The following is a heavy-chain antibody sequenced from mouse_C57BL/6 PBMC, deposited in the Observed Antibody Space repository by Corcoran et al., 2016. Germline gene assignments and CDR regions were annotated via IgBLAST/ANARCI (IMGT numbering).Heavy chain of an antibody. Sequence: QVQLQQSGPELVKPGASVKISCKASGYTFTDYYINWVKQRPGQGLEWIGWIFPGSGSTYYNEKFKGKATLTVDKSSSTAYMLLSSLTSEDSAVYFCARRFPYYYGSSSYYAMDYWGQGTSVTVSS. CDR1: GYTFTDYY. J-gene: IGHJ4*01. D-gene: IGHD1-1*01. CDR2: IFPGSGST. V-gene: IGHV1-75*01. CDR3: ARRFPYYYGSSSYYAMDY.